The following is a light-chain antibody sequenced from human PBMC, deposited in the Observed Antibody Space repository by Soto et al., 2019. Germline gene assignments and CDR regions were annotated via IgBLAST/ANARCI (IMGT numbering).Light chain of an antibody. CDR2: RVS. J-gene: IGKJ4*01. Sequence: DVVVTQSPLSLPVTLGQPASISCRSSQSLVYTDGNTYLNWFQQRPGQSPRRLIYRVSNRDSGVPDRVSSSGSGTDFTMKISRVESEDVGFYYCIHWTRSHITFVGGTKVEIK. CDR1: QSLVYTDGNTY. V-gene: IGKV2-30*01. CDR3: IHWTRSHIT.